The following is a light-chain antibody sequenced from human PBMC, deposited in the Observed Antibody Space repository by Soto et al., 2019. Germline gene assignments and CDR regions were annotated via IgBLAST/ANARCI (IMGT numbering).Light chain of an antibody. Sequence: EIVMTQSPDTLSVSPGERPTLSCRASQIISSNLAWYLQKVGQAPRLLIYGASTRAPGISARFSGSGSGTEFTLTISSLQSEDFAIYYCQQYNNWSWTFGQGTKVDNK. CDR2: GAS. CDR1: QIISSN. J-gene: IGKJ1*01. V-gene: IGKV3-15*01. CDR3: QQYNNWSWT.